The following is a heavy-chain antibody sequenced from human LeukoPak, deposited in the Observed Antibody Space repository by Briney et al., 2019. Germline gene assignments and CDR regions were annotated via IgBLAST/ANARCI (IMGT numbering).Heavy chain of an antibody. Sequence: GGSLRLSCAASGFTFSSYAMSWVRQAAGKGLEWVSANSGSGGSTYYADSVKGRFTISRDNSKNTLYLQMNSLRAEDTAVYYCAKTLHGYSSSQPKIYYFDYWGQGTLVTVSS. D-gene: IGHD6-13*01. CDR2: NSGSGGST. CDR1: GFTFSSYA. V-gene: IGHV3-23*01. CDR3: AKTLHGYSSSQPKIYYFDY. J-gene: IGHJ4*02.